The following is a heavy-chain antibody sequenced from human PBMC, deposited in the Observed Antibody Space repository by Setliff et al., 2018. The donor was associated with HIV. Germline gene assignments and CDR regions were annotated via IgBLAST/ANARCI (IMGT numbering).Heavy chain of an antibody. D-gene: IGHD6-19*01. V-gene: IGHV4-4*02. J-gene: IGHJ4*02. Sequence: SETLSLTCAVSGGSISSVNWWTWVRQPPGQGLEWIGEIDHSGGTKYNPSLTGRVTMSVDKSKNQFSLKMTSVTAADTAVYYCASSSGWYRLDYWGQGTLVTVSS. CDR3: ASSSGWYRLDY. CDR2: IDHSGGT. CDR1: GGSISSVNW.